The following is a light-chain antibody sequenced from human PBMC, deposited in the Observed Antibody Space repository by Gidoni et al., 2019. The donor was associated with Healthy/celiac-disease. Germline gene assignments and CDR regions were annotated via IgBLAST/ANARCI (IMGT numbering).Light chain of an antibody. Sequence: QSVLTQPPSASGTPGQRVTISGSGSSSNIGSNTVNWYQQLPGTAPKLLIYSNNPRPSGVPDRFSGSKSGTSASLAISGLQSEDEADYYCAAWDDSLNGVVFGGGTKLTVL. J-gene: IGLJ2*01. CDR1: SSNIGSNT. V-gene: IGLV1-44*01. CDR2: SNN. CDR3: AAWDDSLNGVV.